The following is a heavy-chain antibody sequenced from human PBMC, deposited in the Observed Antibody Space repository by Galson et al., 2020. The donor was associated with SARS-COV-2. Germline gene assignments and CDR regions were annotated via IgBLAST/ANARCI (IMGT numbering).Heavy chain of an antibody. V-gene: IGHV4-34*01. CDR2: INQSAST. D-gene: IGHD3-22*01. Sequence: SETLSLTCAVYGGSFSGYYWTWIRQAPGKGLEWIGEINQSASTHYNPSLKSRVTISMDTSRNQFSLKLSSVTAADTAVYYCARGTRDISMILMIVTTVSYYLDYWGQGTLVTGSS. J-gene: IGHJ4*02. CDR3: ARGTRDISMILMIVTTVSYYLDY. CDR1: GGSFSGYY.